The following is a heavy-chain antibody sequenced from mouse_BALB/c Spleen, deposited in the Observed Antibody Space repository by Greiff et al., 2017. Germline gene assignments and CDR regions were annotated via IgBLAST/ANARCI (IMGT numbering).Heavy chain of an antibody. CDR3: ARGAMIGYYFYWYFDV. CDR2: ILPGSGST. Sequence: QVQLQQSGAELMKPGASVKISCKATGYTFSSYWIEWVKQRPGHGLEWIGEILPGSGSTNYNEKYKGKATFTADTSSNTAYMQLSSLTSEDSAVYYCARGAMIGYYFYWYFDVWGAGTTVTVSS. V-gene: IGHV1-9*01. CDR1: GYTFSSYW. D-gene: IGHD2-3*01. J-gene: IGHJ1*01.